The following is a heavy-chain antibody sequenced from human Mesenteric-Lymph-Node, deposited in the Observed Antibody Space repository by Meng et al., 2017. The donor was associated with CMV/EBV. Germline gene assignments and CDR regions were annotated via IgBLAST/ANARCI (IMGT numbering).Heavy chain of an antibody. V-gene: IGHV3-30-3*01. J-gene: IGHJ4*02. CDR1: GFSFSNYA. CDR2: ISYEGTVK. Sequence: GGSLRLSCAASGFSFSNYAMHWVRQAPGKGLEWVAVISYEGTVKYYADSVKGRFTISSDNSKNTVYLQVNSLRAEDTAVYYCARAGGSGYYLAYYFDYWGQGTLVTVSS. CDR3: ARAGGSGYYLAYYFDY. D-gene: IGHD3-3*01.